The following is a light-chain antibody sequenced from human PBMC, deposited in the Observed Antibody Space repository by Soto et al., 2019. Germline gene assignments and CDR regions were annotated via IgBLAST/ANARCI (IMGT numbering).Light chain of an antibody. CDR3: QQYYTYSPAT. J-gene: IGKJ1*01. Sequence: DIQMTQSPSILSASVGDRVTITCRASQSIRSWLAWYQQKPGKAPKLLIYDAANLESGVPSRFSGSGSGTEFTLTISSLQPDDFATYYCQQYYTYSPATFGQGTKVDIK. CDR1: QSIRSW. V-gene: IGKV1-5*01. CDR2: DAA.